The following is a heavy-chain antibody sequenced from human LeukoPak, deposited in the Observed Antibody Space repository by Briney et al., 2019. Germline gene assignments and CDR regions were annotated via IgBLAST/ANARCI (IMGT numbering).Heavy chain of an antibody. CDR2: IYYSGST. Sequence: PSETLSLTCTVSGGSISSYYWSWIRQPPGKGLEWIGYIYYSGSTNYNPSLKSRVTISVDTSKNQFSLKLSSVTAADTAVYYCASDSYYYDSSGYSNWFDPWGQGTLVTVSS. CDR3: ASDSYYYDSSGYSNWFDP. J-gene: IGHJ5*02. CDR1: GGSISSYY. D-gene: IGHD3-22*01. V-gene: IGHV4-59*01.